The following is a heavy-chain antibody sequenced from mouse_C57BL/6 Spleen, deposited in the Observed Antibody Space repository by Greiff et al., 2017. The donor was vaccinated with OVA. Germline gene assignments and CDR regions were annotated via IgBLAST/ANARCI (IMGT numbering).Heavy chain of an antibody. V-gene: IGHV1-47*01. J-gene: IGHJ1*03. CDR2: FHPYNDDT. CDR1: GYTFTTYP. Sequence: VKLMESGAELVKPGASVKMSCKASGYTFTTYPIEWMKQNHGKSLEWIGNFHPYNDDTKYNEKFKGKATLTVEKSSSTVYLELSRLTSDDSAVYDCARGNWAYWYFDVWGTGTTVTVSS. CDR3: ARGNWAYWYFDV. D-gene: IGHD4-1*01.